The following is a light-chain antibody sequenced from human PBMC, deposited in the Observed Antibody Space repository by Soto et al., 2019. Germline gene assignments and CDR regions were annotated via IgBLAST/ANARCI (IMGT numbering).Light chain of an antibody. V-gene: IGKV1-8*01. CDR2: AAS. Sequence: AIRMTQSPSSLSASTGDRVTITCRPSQGISSYLAWYQQKPGKAPKLLIYAASTLQSGVPSRFSGSGSGTDFTLTISCLQSEDFATYYCQQYYSYPGTFGQGTKVEIK. CDR3: QQYYSYPGT. CDR1: QGISSY. J-gene: IGKJ1*01.